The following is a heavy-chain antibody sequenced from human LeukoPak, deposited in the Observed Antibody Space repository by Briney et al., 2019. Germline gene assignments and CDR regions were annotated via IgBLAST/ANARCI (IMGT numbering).Heavy chain of an antibody. CDR1: GFTFSSYE. Sequence: PGGSLRLSCAASGFTFSSYEMNWVRQAPGKGLEWVSYISSSGSTIYYADSVKGRFTISRDNAKNSLYLQMNSLRAEDTAVYYCARDPPTVTEFDYWGQGTLVTVSS. V-gene: IGHV3-48*03. CDR2: ISSSGSTI. D-gene: IGHD4-11*01. J-gene: IGHJ4*02. CDR3: ARDPPTVTEFDY.